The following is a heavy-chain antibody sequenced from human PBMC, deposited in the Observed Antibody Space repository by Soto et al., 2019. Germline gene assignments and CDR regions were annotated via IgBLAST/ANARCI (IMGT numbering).Heavy chain of an antibody. CDR1: GFTFSSYA. CDR2: ISGSGGST. J-gene: IGHJ4*02. V-gene: IGHV3-23*01. D-gene: IGHD3-22*01. Sequence: LRLSCAASGFTFSSYAMSWVRQAPGKGLEWVSAISGSGGSTYYADSVKGRFTISRDNSKNTLYLQMNSLRAEDTAVYYCAKDVSSGYYRTDFDYWGQGTLVTVSS. CDR3: AKDVSSGYYRTDFDY.